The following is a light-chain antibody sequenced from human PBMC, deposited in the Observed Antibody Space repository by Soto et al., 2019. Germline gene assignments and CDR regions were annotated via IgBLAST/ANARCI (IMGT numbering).Light chain of an antibody. CDR3: QQYGSSPWT. Sequence: EIVLTQSPGTLSLSPGERATLSCRASQSVDSSFVAWFQQKPGQAPRLLIHGTSRRATGIPDRFSGSGSGTDFTLTINGLEPEDFAMYFCQQYGSSPWTFGQGTKVGIK. CDR1: QSVDSSF. J-gene: IGKJ1*01. V-gene: IGKV3-20*01. CDR2: GTS.